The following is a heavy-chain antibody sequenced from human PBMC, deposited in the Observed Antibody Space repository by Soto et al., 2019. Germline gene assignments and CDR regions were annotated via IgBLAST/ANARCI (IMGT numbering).Heavy chain of an antibody. J-gene: IGHJ6*02. D-gene: IGHD5-18*01. CDR1: GYTFTSYD. CDR3: ARAEQIQLWCSYYYGMDV. CDR2: MNPNSGNT. Sequence: QVQLVQSGAEVKKPGASVKVSCKASGYTFTSYDINWVRQATGQGLEWMGWMNPNSGNTGYAQKFQGRGTMTRNTSISTAYMGLSSLRSEDTAVYYWARAEQIQLWCSYYYGMDVWGQGTTVTVSS. V-gene: IGHV1-8*01.